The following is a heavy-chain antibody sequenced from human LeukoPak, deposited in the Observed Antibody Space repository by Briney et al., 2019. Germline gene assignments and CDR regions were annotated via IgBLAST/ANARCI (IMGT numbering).Heavy chain of an antibody. CDR1: GFTFSNAW. J-gene: IGHJ3*02. CDR3: TTGRNYGSGNSNFDI. CDR2: IKSKTDGGTT. Sequence: GGSLRLSCAASGFTFSNAWMSWVRQAPGKGLEWVGRIKSKTDGGTTDYAAPVIGRFTISRDDSKNTLYLQMNSLKTEDTAEYYCTTGRNYGSGNSNFDIWGQGTMVTVSS. V-gene: IGHV3-15*01. D-gene: IGHD3-10*01.